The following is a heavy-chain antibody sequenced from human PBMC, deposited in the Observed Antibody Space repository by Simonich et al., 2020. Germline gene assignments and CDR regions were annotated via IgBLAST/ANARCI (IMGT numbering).Heavy chain of an antibody. CDR1: GFTFSSYW. D-gene: IGHD7-27*01. CDR2: IKQDGSEK. Sequence: EVQLVESGGGLVQPGGSLRLSCAASGFTFSSYWMSWVRQAPGKGLEGVANIKQDGSEKYYVDSVKGRFPISRDNAKNSLYLQMNSLRAEDTAVYYCARDGLGTAYYYYMDVWGKGTTVTVSS. CDR3: ARDGLGTAYYYYMDV. J-gene: IGHJ6*03. V-gene: IGHV3-7*01.